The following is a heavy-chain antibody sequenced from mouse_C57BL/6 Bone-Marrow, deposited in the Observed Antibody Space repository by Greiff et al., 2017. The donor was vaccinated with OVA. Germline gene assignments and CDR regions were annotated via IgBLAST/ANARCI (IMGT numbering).Heavy chain of an antibody. D-gene: IGHD2-5*01. V-gene: IGHV1-82*01. J-gene: IGHJ3*01. Sequence: QVQLQQSGPELVKPGASVKLSCKASGYAFSSSWMNWVKQRPGKGLEWIGRIYPGDGDTNYNGKFKGKATLTADKSSSTAYMQLSSLTSEDSAVYFCARSGYYSNYPWCAYWGQGTLVTVS. CDR1: GYAFSSSW. CDR3: ARSGYYSNYPWCAY. CDR2: IYPGDGDT.